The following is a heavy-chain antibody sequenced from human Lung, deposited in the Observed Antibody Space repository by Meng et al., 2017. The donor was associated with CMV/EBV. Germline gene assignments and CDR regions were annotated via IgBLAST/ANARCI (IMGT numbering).Heavy chain of an antibody. CDR1: GYTFTGHY. CDR2: INPNSGGT. CDR3: ARRHSATWYSFAY. J-gene: IGHJ4*02. V-gene: IGHV1-2*02. Sequence: KASGYTFTGHYIHWVRQAPGQGLEWMGWINPNSGGTNYAQKFQDKVTMTRDTSISTAYMVLTRLRSDDTAVYYCARRHSATWYSFAYWGQGTLVTVSS. D-gene: IGHD6-13*01.